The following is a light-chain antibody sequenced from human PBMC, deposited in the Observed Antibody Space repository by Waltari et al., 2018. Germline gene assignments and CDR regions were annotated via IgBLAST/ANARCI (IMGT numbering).Light chain of an antibody. CDR2: WAS. CDR1: ESVLYSSNNKNH. Sequence: DIVMTQSPESLAVSLGERATINCKSSESVLYSSNNKNHLAWYQQKPGQPPKLLLYWASTRESGVPDRFNGSGSETDFTLTVTSLQAEDVAVYYCQQYYSTPLTFGGGTKVEIK. CDR3: QQYYSTPLT. J-gene: IGKJ4*01. V-gene: IGKV4-1*01.